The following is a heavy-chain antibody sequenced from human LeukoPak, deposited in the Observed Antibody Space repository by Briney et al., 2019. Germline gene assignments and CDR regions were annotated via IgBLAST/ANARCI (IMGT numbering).Heavy chain of an antibody. V-gene: IGHV1-69*04. CDR1: GGTFSSYA. D-gene: IGHD5-24*01. J-gene: IGHJ6*02. Sequence: SVKVSCKASGGTFSSYAISWVRQAPGQGLEWMGRIIPILGTANYAQKFQGRVTITADKSTSTAYMELSSLRSEDTAVYYCAIVEMATISYYYGMDVWGQGTTVTVSS. CDR2: IIPILGTA. CDR3: AIVEMATISYYYGMDV.